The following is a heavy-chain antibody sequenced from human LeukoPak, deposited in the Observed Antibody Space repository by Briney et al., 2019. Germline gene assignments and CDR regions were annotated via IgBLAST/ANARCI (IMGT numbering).Heavy chain of an antibody. CDR1: GYSISSGYY. V-gene: IGHV4-38-2*01. CDR2: IYHSGST. Sequence: SETLSLTCAVSGYSISSGYYWGWIRQPPGKGLEWIGSIYHSGSTYYNPSLKSRVTISVDTSKNQFSLKLSSVTAADTAVYYSARQGSSLLWFGELLNWGQGTLVTVSS. J-gene: IGHJ4*02. D-gene: IGHD3-10*01. CDR3: ARQGSSLLWFGELLN.